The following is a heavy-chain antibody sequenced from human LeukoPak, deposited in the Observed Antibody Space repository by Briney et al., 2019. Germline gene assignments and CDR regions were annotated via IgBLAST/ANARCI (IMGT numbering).Heavy chain of an antibody. D-gene: IGHD6-19*01. Sequence: PSETLSLTCTVSGGSIIGYYWSWMRQPAGKGLEWIGRIHTSGSTNYNASLKSRVTMSVDTSKNQFSLKLTSVTAADTAVYYCARDGGYTSHDYWGQGILVTVSS. CDR3: ARDGGYTSHDY. J-gene: IGHJ4*02. CDR1: GGSIIGYY. CDR2: IHTSGST. V-gene: IGHV4-4*07.